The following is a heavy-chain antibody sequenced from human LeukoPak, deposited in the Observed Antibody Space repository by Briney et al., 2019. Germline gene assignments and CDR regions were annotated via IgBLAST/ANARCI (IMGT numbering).Heavy chain of an antibody. CDR2: ISAYNGNT. Sequence: ASVKVSCKASGDTFTSYGISWVRQAPGQGLEWMGWISAYNGNTNYAQKLQGRVTITTDTSTSTAYMELRSLRSDDTAVYYCARVRVGYYDSSGYSLFDYWGQGTLVTVSS. D-gene: IGHD3-22*01. J-gene: IGHJ4*02. V-gene: IGHV1-18*01. CDR1: GDTFTSYG. CDR3: ARVRVGYYDSSGYSLFDY.